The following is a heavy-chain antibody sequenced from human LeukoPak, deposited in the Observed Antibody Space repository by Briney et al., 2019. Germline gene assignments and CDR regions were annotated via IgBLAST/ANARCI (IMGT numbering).Heavy chain of an antibody. Sequence: SETLSLTCTVSGGSISFYYWSWMPHPPGKGLVGIGNIYYSGSTNYNPSLKSRVTISVDTSKHQFSLKLSSVTAADTAVYYCAREIGGRRGVWFGESYYYMDVGAKGTTGTISS. CDR1: GGSISFYY. D-gene: IGHD3-10*01. CDR3: AREIGGRRGVWFGESYYYMDV. V-gene: IGHV4-59*13. CDR2: IYYSGST. J-gene: IGHJ6*03.